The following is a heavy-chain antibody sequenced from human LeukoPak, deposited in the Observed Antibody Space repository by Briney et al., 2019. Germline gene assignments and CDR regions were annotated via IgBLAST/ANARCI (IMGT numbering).Heavy chain of an antibody. CDR1: GVSIGSGGYY. V-gene: IGHV4-31*03. Sequence: SETLSLTCTVSGVSIGSGGYYWSWIRQHPGKGLEWIGNIYYSGSTYYNPSLKSRVTISLDTSKNQFSLKLSSVTAADTAVYYCARECSSTSCYALSGMAVWGQGTAVTVSS. D-gene: IGHD2-2*01. CDR3: ARECSSTSCYALSGMAV. J-gene: IGHJ6*02. CDR2: IYYSGST.